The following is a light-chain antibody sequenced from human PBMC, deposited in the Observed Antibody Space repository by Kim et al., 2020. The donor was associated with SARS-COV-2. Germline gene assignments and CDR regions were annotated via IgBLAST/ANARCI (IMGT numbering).Light chain of an antibody. J-gene: IGLJ3*02. CDR1: NIVTKN. CDR2: RDT. CDR3: QVWDSSTWV. V-gene: IGLV3-9*01. Sequence: SYELTQPLSVSVALGQTARITCGGNNIVTKNVHWYQQKPGQAPVLVMYRDTNRPSGIPERFSGSNSGNTATLTISRAKAGDEADYYCQVWDSSTWVFGGGTKLTVL.